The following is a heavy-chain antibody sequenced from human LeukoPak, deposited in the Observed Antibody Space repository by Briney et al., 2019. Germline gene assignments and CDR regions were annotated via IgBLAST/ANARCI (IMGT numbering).Heavy chain of an antibody. D-gene: IGHD1-26*01. V-gene: IGHV1-8*02. CDR3: ARAERSRGPALKWELLRSNYYYYMDV. Sequence: GASVKVSCKASGYTFTGYYMHWVRQAPGQGLEWMGWINPNSGNTGYAQKFQGRVTMTRNTSISTAYMELSSLRSEDTAVYYCARAERSRGPALKWELLRSNYYYYMDVWGKGTTVTISS. CDR1: GYTFTGYY. J-gene: IGHJ6*03. CDR2: INPNSGNT.